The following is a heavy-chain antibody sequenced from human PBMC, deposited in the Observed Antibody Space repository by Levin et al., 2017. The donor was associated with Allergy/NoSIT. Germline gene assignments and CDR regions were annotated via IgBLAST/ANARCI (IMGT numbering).Heavy chain of an antibody. CDR1: GGSISSGGYY. Sequence: SETLSLTCTVSGGSISSGGYYWSWIRQHPGKGLEWIGHIYNSETTYYSPSLTSRVAISVDTSKNHFSLGLSSATAADTAVYYCARMTSGSSFDYWGQGTLVTVFS. CDR2: IYNSETT. V-gene: IGHV4-31*03. CDR3: ARMTSGSSFDY. D-gene: IGHD3-10*01. J-gene: IGHJ4*02.